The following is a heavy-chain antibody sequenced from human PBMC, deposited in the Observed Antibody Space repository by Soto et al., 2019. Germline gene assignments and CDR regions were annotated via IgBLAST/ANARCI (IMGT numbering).Heavy chain of an antibody. CDR1: GFTFGDNP. D-gene: IGHD6-13*01. Sequence: SLRLSCTASGFTFGDNPMSWFRQAPGKGLEWVGFVRSRSYGGTTEYAASVKGRFTISRDDSNNIAYLQMNSLKTEDTAVYYCTRLSSSSLALYYYYMDVWGKGTTVTVSS. J-gene: IGHJ6*03. V-gene: IGHV3-49*03. CDR3: TRLSSSSLALYYYYMDV. CDR2: VRSRSYGGTT.